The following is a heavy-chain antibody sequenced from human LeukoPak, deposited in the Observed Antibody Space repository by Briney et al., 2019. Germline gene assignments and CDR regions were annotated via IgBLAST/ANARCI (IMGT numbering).Heavy chain of an antibody. Sequence: SETLSLTCTVSGGSTSSYYWSWIRQPPGKGLEWIGYIYYSGSTNYNPSLKSRVAISVDTSKNQFSLKLSSVTAADTAVYYCARVGVVTRLFDYWGQGTLVTVSS. D-gene: IGHD2-21*02. CDR3: ARVGVVTRLFDY. J-gene: IGHJ4*02. V-gene: IGHV4-59*01. CDR1: GGSTSSYY. CDR2: IYYSGST.